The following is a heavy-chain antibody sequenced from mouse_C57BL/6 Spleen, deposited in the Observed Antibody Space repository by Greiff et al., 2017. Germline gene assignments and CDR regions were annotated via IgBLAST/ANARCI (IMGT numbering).Heavy chain of an antibody. CDR3: ARTGTHFDY. J-gene: IGHJ2*01. CDR1: GFTFSSSG. V-gene: IGHV5-6*01. D-gene: IGHD4-1*01. CDR2: ISSGGSYT. Sequence: EVKLMESGGDLVKPGGSLKLSCPASGFTFSSSGMSWVRKTPDKRLEWVATISSGGSYTYYPDSVKGRFTISRDNAKNTLYLQMSSLKSEDTAMYYCARTGTHFDYWGQGTTLTVSS.